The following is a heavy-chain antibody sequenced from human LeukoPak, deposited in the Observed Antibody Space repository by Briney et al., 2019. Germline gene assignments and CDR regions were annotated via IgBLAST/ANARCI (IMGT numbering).Heavy chain of an antibody. CDR2: INSNGGST. V-gene: IGHV3-64*01. CDR1: GFTFSSYA. J-gene: IGHJ4*02. D-gene: IGHD3-10*01. CDR3: ARGLLNRRDRGVYFDY. Sequence: GGSLRLSCVASGFTFSSYAMHWVRQTPGKGLEYVSGINSNGGSTHYANSVKGRFTISRDNSKHTLYLQMGSLRAEDMAVYYCARGLLNRRDRGVYFDYWGQGTLVTVSS.